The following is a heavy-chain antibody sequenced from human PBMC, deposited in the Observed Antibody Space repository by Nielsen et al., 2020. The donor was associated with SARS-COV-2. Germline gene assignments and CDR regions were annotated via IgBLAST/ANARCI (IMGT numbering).Heavy chain of an antibody. Sequence: ASVKVSCKASGANFNSQAISWVRQAPGQGLEWMGWISAYNGNTNSAQKFQGRVTMTTDTSTSTAYMDLKSLRSDDTAVYYCARVHGSGSYQPFDYWGQGTLVTVSS. V-gene: IGHV1-18*01. CDR1: GANFNSQA. J-gene: IGHJ4*02. CDR2: ISAYNGNT. D-gene: IGHD3-10*01. CDR3: ARVHGSGSYQPFDY.